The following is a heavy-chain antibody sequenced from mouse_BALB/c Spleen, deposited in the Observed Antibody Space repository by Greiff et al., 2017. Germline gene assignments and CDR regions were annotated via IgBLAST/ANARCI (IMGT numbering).Heavy chain of an antibody. CDR1: GYTFTSYW. J-gene: IGHJ4*01. CDR3: ARSPRRNYAMDY. V-gene: IGHV1-7*01. Sequence: QVQLQQSGAELAKPGASVKMSCKASGYTFTSYWMHWVKQRPGQGLEWIGYINPSTGYTEYNQKFKDKATLTADKSSSTAYMQLSSLTSEDSAVYYCARSPRRNYAMDYWGQGTSVTVSS. CDR2: INPSTGYT.